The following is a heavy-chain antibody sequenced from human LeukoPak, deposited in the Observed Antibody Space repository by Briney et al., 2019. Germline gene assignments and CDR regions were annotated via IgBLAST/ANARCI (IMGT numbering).Heavy chain of an antibody. J-gene: IGHJ3*02. V-gene: IGHV1-2*02. CDR3: ASLFVAAPDLDAFDI. Sequence: ASVKVSCKASGYTFTGYYMHWVRQAHGQGLEWMGWINPNSGGTNYAQKFQGRVTMTRDTSISTAYMELSRLRSDDTAVYYCASLFVAAPDLDAFDIWGQGTMVTVSS. D-gene: IGHD6-13*01. CDR1: GYTFTGYY. CDR2: INPNSGGT.